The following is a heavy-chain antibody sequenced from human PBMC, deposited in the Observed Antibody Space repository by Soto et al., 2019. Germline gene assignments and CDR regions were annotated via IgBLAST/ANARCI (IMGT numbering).Heavy chain of an antibody. CDR1: GGTFSSYA. CDR3: ARGLGDPHEINWFGV. V-gene: IGHV1-69*13. CDR2: IIPIFGTA. Sequence: ASVKVSCKASGGTFSSYAISWVRRAPGQGLEWMGGIIPIFGTANYAQKFQGRVTITADESTSTAYMELSSLRSEDTAVYYCARGLGDPHEINWFGVWGQGSRVTVSS. D-gene: IGHD2-21*02. J-gene: IGHJ5*02.